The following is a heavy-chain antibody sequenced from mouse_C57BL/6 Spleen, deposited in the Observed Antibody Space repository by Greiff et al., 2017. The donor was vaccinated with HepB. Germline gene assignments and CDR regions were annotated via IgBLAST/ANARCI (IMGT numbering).Heavy chain of an antibody. D-gene: IGHD1-1*01. CDR1: GYTFTDYN. J-gene: IGHJ4*01. CDR3: ARGSSYGYYAMDY. Sequence: EVQVVESGPELVKPGASVKIPCKASGYTFTDYNMDWVKQSHGKSLEWIGDINPNNGGTIYNQKFKGKATLTVDKSSSTAYMELRSLTSEDTAVYYCARGSSYGYYAMDYWGQGTSVTVSS. CDR2: INPNNGGT. V-gene: IGHV1-18*01.